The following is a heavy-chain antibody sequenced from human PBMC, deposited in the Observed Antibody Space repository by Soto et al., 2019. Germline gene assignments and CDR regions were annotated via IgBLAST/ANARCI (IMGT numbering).Heavy chain of an antibody. CDR2: ISYDGSNK. J-gene: IGHJ6*02. CDR3: AKTRLELLWFGEPMDV. D-gene: IGHD3-10*01. Sequence: GGSLRLSCAASGFTFSSYGMHWVRQAPGKGLEWVAVISYDGSNKYYADSVKGRFTISRDNSKNTLYLQMNSLRAEDTAVYYCAKTRLELLWFGEPMDVWGQGTTVTVSS. CDR1: GFTFSSYG. V-gene: IGHV3-30*18.